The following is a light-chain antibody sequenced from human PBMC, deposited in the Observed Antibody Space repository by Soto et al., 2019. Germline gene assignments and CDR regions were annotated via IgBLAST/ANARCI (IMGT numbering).Light chain of an antibody. V-gene: IGKV1-5*03. CDR1: QSISSW. CDR3: QQYSSSSWT. Sequence: IQLTQSPSSLSASVGDRVAITCRASQSISSWLAWYQQKPGKAPKLLIYKASSLQSDVPSRFSGSGSGTEFTLTISTLQPDDFATYYCQQYSSSSWTFGQGTKVDIK. J-gene: IGKJ1*01. CDR2: KAS.